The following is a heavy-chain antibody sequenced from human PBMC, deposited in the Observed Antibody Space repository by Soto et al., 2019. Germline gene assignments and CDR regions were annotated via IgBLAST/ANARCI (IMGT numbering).Heavy chain of an antibody. D-gene: IGHD3-10*01. Sequence: QVQLVQSGAEVKKPGSSVKVSCKASGGTFSSYAISWVRQAPGQGLEWMGGIIPIFGTANCAQKFQGRVTITADESTSTAYMELSSLRSEDTAVYYCAREGSGSVSSHGYYYYGMDVWGQGTTVTVSS. V-gene: IGHV1-69*01. CDR2: IIPIFGTA. CDR3: AREGSGSVSSHGYYYYGMDV. CDR1: GGTFSSYA. J-gene: IGHJ6*02.